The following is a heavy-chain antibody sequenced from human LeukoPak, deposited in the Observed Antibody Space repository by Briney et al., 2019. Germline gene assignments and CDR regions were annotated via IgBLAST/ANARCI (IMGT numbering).Heavy chain of an antibody. Sequence: PGGSLRLSCAASGFTVSSNYMSWVRQAPGKGLEWVSVISSSGSTYYADSVKGRFTISGDNSKNTLYLQVNSLRAEDTAVYYCARGGDSSGSIRSAFDIWGQGTMVTVSS. V-gene: IGHV3-53*01. CDR3: ARGGDSSGSIRSAFDI. CDR2: ISSSGST. D-gene: IGHD3-22*01. CDR1: GFTVSSNY. J-gene: IGHJ3*02.